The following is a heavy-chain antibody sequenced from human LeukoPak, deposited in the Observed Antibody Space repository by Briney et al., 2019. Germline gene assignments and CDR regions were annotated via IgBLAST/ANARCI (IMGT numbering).Heavy chain of an antibody. J-gene: IGHJ4*02. CDR3: ARHVNWGWDY. D-gene: IGHD7-27*01. Sequence: GGSLRLSCAASGFTLSSYSMNWVRQAPGKGLGWVSSISSSSSYIYYADSVKGRFTISRDNAKNSLYLQMNSLRADDTAVYYCARHVNWGWDYWGQGTLVTVSS. V-gene: IGHV3-21*01. CDR1: GFTLSSYS. CDR2: ISSSSSYI.